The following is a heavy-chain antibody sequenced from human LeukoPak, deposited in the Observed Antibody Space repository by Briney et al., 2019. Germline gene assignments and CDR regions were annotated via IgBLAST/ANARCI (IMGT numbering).Heavy chain of an antibody. D-gene: IGHD1-14*01. Sequence: SVKVSCKVSGGTFSSEAVSWVRQAPGQGLEWMGGIIPIFGTANYAQKFRARVTISADESTSTVYMELSSLRSEDTAVYYCAREPPVPNRYYHYMDVWGKGTTVAVSS. CDR3: AREPPVPNRYYHYMDV. V-gene: IGHV1-69*13. J-gene: IGHJ6*03. CDR2: IIPIFGTA. CDR1: GGTFSSEA.